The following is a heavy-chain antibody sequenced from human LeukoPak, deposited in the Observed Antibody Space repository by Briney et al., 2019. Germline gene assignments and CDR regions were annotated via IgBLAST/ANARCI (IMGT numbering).Heavy chain of an antibody. V-gene: IGHV1-2*02. Sequence: GASVKVSCKASGYSFTDYYMHWVRQAPGQGLEWMGWINLNNGDIKSAQKFQGRVTMTRDTSITTVYMEVSWLTSDDTAIYYCARADRLRGGPYLIGPWGQGTLVTVSS. CDR3: ARADRLRGGPYLIGP. CDR2: INLNNGDI. CDR1: GYSFTDYY. D-gene: IGHD2-21*01. J-gene: IGHJ5*02.